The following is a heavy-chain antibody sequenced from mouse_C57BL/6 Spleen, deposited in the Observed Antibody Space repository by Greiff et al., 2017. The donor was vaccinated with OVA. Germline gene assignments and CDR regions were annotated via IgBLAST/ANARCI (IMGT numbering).Heavy chain of an antibody. J-gene: IGHJ3*01. Sequence: EVKVVESGGGLVQPGRSLRLSCATSGFTFSDFYMEWVRQAPGKGLEWIAASRNKANDYTTEYSASVKGRFIVSRDTSQSILYLQMNALRAEDTAIYYCARDLTGWFAYWGQGTLVTVSA. CDR1: GFTFSDFY. CDR2: SRNKANDYTT. CDR3: ARDLTGWFAY. D-gene: IGHD4-1*01. V-gene: IGHV7-1*01.